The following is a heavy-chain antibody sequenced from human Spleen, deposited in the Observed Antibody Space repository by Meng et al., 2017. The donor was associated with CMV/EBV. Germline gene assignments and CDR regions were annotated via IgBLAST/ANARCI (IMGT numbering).Heavy chain of an antibody. CDR3: ASGMVRGVIIIGYFDY. Sequence: GESLKISCAASGFTFSNYVLHWVRQAPGKGLEWVAVISSDGSNKYYAESVKGRFTISRDNFKDTLSLQMNFLRAEDTAVYYCASGMVRGVIIIGYFDYWGQGTLVTVSS. CDR1: GFTFSNYV. V-gene: IGHV3-30*04. CDR2: ISSDGSNK. J-gene: IGHJ4*02. D-gene: IGHD3-10*01.